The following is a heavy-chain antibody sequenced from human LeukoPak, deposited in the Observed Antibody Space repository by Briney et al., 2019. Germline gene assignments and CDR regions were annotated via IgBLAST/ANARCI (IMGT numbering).Heavy chain of an antibody. CDR2: TYYRSTWYN. Sequence: SQTLLLTCAISGDSVSSNSVTWNWIRQSPSRGLEWLGRTYYRSTWYNDYAVSVRGRITVNPDTSKNQFSLHLNSVTPEDTAVYYCARRLTQYDCFDPWGQGILVTVSS. CDR3: ARRLTQYDCFDP. J-gene: IGHJ5*02. CDR1: GDSVSSNSVT. V-gene: IGHV6-1*01. D-gene: IGHD2-2*01.